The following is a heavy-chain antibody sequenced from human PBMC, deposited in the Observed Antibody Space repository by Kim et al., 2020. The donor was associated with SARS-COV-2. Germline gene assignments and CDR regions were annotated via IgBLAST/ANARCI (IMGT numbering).Heavy chain of an antibody. CDR2: ISAYNADA. CDR3: ARDNHDYGGSFDY. V-gene: IGHV1-18*01. CDR1: GYTMNNYG. D-gene: IGHD4-17*01. J-gene: IGHJ4*02. Sequence: ASVKVSCKASGYTMNNYGISWVRQAPGQGLEWLGWISAYNADANSAEKFQDRVTMTTDTSTNTAYLELRNLRSDDTAVYYCARDNHDYGGSFDYWGQETQVTVSS.